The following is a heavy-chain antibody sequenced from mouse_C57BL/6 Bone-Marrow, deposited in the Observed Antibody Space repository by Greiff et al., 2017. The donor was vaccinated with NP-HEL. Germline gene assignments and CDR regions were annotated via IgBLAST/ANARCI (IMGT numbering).Heavy chain of an antibody. Sequence: EVKLMESGGGLVKPGGSLKLSCAASGFTFTSYSMSWVRQTPEKRLEWVATISDGGSYTNSPDNVKGRFTISRDNAKNSLYLQMSHLQSEDTAMYYCARDRFLYAMDYWGQGTSVTVSS. CDR2: ISDGGSYT. J-gene: IGHJ4*01. V-gene: IGHV5-4*01. CDR3: ARDRFLYAMDY. CDR1: GFTFTSYS.